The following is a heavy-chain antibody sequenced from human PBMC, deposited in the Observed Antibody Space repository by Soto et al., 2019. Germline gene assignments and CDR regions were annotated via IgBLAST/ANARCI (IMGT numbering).Heavy chain of an antibody. CDR3: ARDYCSGTNCYAFDY. CDR1: GYNFTNYW. J-gene: IGHJ4*02. Sequence: GESLKITGQAFGYNFTNYWIGWVGQMAGKGLEWMGSIYPGDSDISYSPSFQGQVIISADKSISTAYLQWSSLKASDTAMYYCARDYCSGTNCYAFDYSGQGTQVTVSS. CDR2: IYPGDSDI. V-gene: IGHV5-51*01. D-gene: IGHD2-2*01.